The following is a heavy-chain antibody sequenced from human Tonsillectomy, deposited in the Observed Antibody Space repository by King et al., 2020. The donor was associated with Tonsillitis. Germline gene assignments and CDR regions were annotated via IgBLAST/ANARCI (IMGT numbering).Heavy chain of an antibody. CDR1: GFSFSDYF. CDR2: ISSSGSTI. CDR3: ARGTGFGITIFGVVDYFDY. V-gene: IGHV3-11*01. Sequence: VQLVESGGSLVKPGGSLRLSCAASGFSFSDYFMSWIRQAPGKGLEWVSYISSSGSTIYYADSVKGRFTISRDKAKNSLYLQMNSLRAEDTAVYYCARGTGFGITIFGVVDYFDYWGQGTLVTVSS. D-gene: IGHD3-3*01. J-gene: IGHJ4*02.